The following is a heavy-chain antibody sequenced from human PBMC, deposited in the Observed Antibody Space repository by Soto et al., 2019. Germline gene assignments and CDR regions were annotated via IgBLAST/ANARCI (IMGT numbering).Heavy chain of an antibody. D-gene: IGHD6-19*01. CDR1: GFTFSSYG. V-gene: IGHV3-30*18. J-gene: IGHJ6*02. CDR2: ILYDGSKK. Sequence: GESLKISCAASGFTFSSYGMHWVRQAPGKGLEWVAVILYDGSKKYYADSVKGRFTISRDNSKNTLYLQMSSLRAEDTALYYCVKDGSSGWPYFDDMDVWGQGTTVTVSS. CDR3: VKDGSSGWPYFDDMDV.